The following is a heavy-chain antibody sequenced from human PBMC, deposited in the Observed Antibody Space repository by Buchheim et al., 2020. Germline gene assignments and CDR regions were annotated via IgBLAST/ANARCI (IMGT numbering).Heavy chain of an antibody. CDR2: LFNSGST. CDR1: GGSISSSSYY. D-gene: IGHD5-12*01. V-gene: IGHV4-39*01. J-gene: IGHJ4*02. CDR3: ARLFSGYDYPEGLIDY. Sequence: QLQLQESGPGLVKPSETLSLTCTVSGGSISSSSYYWGWVRQPPGKGLEWIGHLFNSGSTYYNPSLKSRVTISVDASKNQFSLKLSSVTAADTAVYYCARLFSGYDYPEGLIDYWGQGTL.